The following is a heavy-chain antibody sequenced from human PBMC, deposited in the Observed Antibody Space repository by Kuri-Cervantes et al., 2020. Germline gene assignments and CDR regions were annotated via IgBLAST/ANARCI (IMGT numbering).Heavy chain of an antibody. CDR2: ISGSGGST. V-gene: IGHV3-23*01. CDR3: ARGFRSRRSWPLGYYYGMDV. D-gene: IGHD1-14*01. CDR1: GFTFSNYA. Sequence: GGSLRLSCVGSGFTFSNYAMTWVRQAPGKGLEWVSAISGSGGSTYYADSVKGRFTISRDNSKNTLYLQMNSLRAEDTAVYYCARGFRSRRSWPLGYYYGMDVWGQGTTVTVSS. J-gene: IGHJ6*02.